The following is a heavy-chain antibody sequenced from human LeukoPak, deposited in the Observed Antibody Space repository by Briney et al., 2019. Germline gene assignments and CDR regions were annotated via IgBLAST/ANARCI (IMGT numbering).Heavy chain of an antibody. CDR2: IYYSGST. CDR3: ASLSGWYGTYYYGMDV. Sequence: SETLSLTCTVSGGSIGSYYWSWIRQPPGKGLEWIGYIYYSGSTNYNPSLKSRVTISVDTSKNQFSLKLSSVTAADTAVYYCASLSGWYGTYYYGMDVWGQGTTVTVSS. D-gene: IGHD6-19*01. CDR1: GGSIGSYY. J-gene: IGHJ6*02. V-gene: IGHV4-59*01.